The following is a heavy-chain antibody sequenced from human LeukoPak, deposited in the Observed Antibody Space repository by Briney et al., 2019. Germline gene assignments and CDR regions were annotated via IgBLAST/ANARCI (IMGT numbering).Heavy chain of an antibody. D-gene: IGHD3-3*01. CDR3: ARQRSGYLNWFDP. J-gene: IGHJ5*02. CDR2: INHSGST. CDR1: GGSISGYY. Sequence: SETLSLTCTVSGGSISGYYWSWIRQPPGKGLEWIGEINHSGSTNYNPSLKSRVTISVDTSKNQFSLKLSSVTAADTAVYYCARQRSGYLNWFDPWGQGTLVTVSS. V-gene: IGHV4-34*01.